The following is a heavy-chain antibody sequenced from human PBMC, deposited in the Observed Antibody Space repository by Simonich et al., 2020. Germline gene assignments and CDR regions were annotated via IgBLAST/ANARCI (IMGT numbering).Heavy chain of an antibody. CDR3: ARDGGYMVRGVDAFDI. Sequence: QVQLVESGGGVVQPGRSLRLSCAASGFTFSSFGMHWVRQAPGKGLEVGAVIGYSGSNKNYADSMKCRFTISRDNSKNPLYLQMNSLRAEDTAVYYCARDGGYMVRGVDAFDIWGQGTMVTVSS. CDR1: GFTFSSFG. V-gene: IGHV3-33*01. J-gene: IGHJ3*02. D-gene: IGHD3-10*01. CDR2: IGYSGSNK.